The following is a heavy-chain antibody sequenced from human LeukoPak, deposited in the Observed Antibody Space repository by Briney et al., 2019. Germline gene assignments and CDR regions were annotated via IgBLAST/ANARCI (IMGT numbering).Heavy chain of an antibody. V-gene: IGHV3-53*01. J-gene: IGHJ6*02. Sequence: GGSLRLSCAASGFTVSSNYMSWVRQAPGKGLEWVSVIYSGGSTYYADSVKGRFTISRDNSKNTLYLQMNSLRAEDTAVYYCATTKGYYYGSGSPDPMDVWGQGTTVTVSS. CDR3: ATTKGYYYGSGSPDPMDV. CDR1: GFTVSSNY. CDR2: IYSGGST. D-gene: IGHD3-10*01.